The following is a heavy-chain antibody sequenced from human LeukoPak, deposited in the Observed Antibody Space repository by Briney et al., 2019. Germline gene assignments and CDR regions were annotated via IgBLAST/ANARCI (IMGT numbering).Heavy chain of an antibody. J-gene: IGHJ4*02. V-gene: IGHV3-21*01. D-gene: IGHD3-10*01. CDR3: ARASYGSGSYKY. CDR2: ISSSSSYI. Sequence: GGSLRLSCAASGFTFSSYSMNWVRQAPGKGLEWVSSISSSSSYIYYADSVKGRFTISRDNAKNSLYLQMNSLRAEDTAVYYCARASYGSGSYKYWGQGALVTVSS. CDR1: GFTFSSYS.